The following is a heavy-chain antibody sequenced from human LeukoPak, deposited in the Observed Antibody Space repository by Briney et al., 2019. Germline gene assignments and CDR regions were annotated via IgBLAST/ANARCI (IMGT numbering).Heavy chain of an antibody. J-gene: IGHJ5*02. V-gene: IGHV2-26*01. D-gene: IGHD2-15*01. CDR3: ARMTVVVVAATRGNWFDP. CDR2: IFSNDEK. Sequence: EFGPTLVNPTETLTLTCTVSGFSLSNARMGVSWIRQPPGKALEWLAHIFSNDEKSYSTSLKSRLTISKDTSKSQVVLTMTNMDPVDTATYYCARMTVVVVAATRGNWFDPWGQGTLVTVSS. CDR1: GFSLSNARMG.